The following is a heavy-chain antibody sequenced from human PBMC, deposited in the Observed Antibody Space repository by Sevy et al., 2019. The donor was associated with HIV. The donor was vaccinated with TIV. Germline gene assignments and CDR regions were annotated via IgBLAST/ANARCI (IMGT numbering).Heavy chain of an antibody. Sequence: SETLSLTCSVSGGSMNSYYWSWIRQPPGKGLEWVGFIHYSGYTNYNPSLKSRVTMSIDTSKNHFSLKVTSVIAADTAMYYCVRAANNNGAMFFDSWAQGTLVTVSS. J-gene: IGHJ4*02. CDR3: VRAANNNGAMFFDS. D-gene: IGHD4-17*01. CDR2: IHYSGYT. CDR1: GGSMNSYY. V-gene: IGHV4-59*01.